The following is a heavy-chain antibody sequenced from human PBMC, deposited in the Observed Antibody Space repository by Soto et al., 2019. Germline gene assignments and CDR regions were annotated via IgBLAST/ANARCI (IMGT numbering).Heavy chain of an antibody. D-gene: IGHD4-17*01. J-gene: IGHJ4*02. Sequence: GGSLRLSCAASGFTFSSYAMSWVRQAPGKGLEWVSAISGSGGSTYYADSVKGRFTISRDNSKNTLYLQMNSLRAEDTAVYYCAKVPDYGGNWYYFDYWGQATLVTVSS. V-gene: IGHV3-23*01. CDR1: GFTFSSYA. CDR3: AKVPDYGGNWYYFDY. CDR2: ISGSGGST.